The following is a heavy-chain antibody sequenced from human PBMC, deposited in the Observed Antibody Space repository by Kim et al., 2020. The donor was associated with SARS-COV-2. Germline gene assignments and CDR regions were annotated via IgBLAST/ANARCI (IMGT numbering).Heavy chain of an antibody. D-gene: IGHD6-19*01. CDR1: GFTFSSYG. Sequence: GGSLRLSCAASGFTFSSYGMHWVRQAPGKGLEWVAVISYDGSNKYYADSVKGRFTISRDNSKNTLYLQMNSLRAEDTAVYYCAKDSTVGSGWYFFGYYYGMDVWGQGTTVTVSS. CDR3: AKDSTVGSGWYFFGYYYGMDV. CDR2: ISYDGSNK. J-gene: IGHJ6*02. V-gene: IGHV3-30*18.